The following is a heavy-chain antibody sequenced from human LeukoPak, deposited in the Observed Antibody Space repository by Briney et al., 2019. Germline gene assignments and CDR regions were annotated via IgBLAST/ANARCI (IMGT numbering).Heavy chain of an antibody. CDR1: GYTFTSYD. D-gene: IGHD3-9*01. CDR3: ARVRGGHYDILTGYLRPNWFDP. J-gene: IGHJ5*02. Sequence: ASVKVSCKASGYTFTSYDINWVRQATGQGLEWMGWMNPNSGNTGYAQKFQGRVTMTRNTSISTAYMELSSLRSEDTAVYYCARVRGGHYDILTGYLRPNWFDPWGQGTLVTVSS. CDR2: MNPNSGNT. V-gene: IGHV1-8*01.